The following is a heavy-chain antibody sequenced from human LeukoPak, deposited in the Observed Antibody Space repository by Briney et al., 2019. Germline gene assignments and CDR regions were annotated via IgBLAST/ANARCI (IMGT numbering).Heavy chain of an antibody. CDR2: INDSGSA. J-gene: IGHJ4*02. D-gene: IGHD3-22*01. Sequence: SETLSLTCAVYGGSFSGYYWSWIRQPPGRGLEWIGEINDSGSANCNPSLESRVSISVDTSKNQSSLKLSSVTAADTAVYYCARVIDYDSSGYLGYWGQGTRVTVSS. V-gene: IGHV4-34*01. CDR1: GGSFSGYY. CDR3: ARVIDYDSSGYLGY.